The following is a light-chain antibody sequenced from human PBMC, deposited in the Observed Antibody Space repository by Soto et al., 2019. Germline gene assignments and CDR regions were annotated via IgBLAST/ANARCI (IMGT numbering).Light chain of an antibody. Sequence: EIVMPQSPAALSVSTGERATLSCRASQSVSSNLAWYQQKPGQAPRLLIYDASTRATGIPARFSGSGSGTEFTLTISSLQSEDFAIYYCQQYNNWPRTFGQGT. J-gene: IGKJ1*01. CDR3: QQYNNWPRT. V-gene: IGKV3-15*01. CDR1: QSVSSN. CDR2: DAS.